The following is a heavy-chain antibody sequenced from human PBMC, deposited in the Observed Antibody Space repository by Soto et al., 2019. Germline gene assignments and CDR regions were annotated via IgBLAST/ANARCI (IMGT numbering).Heavy chain of an antibody. J-gene: IGHJ5*02. CDR2: ISYDGSNK. CDR3: AKDLPPDYSGYDYDWFDP. D-gene: IGHD5-12*01. V-gene: IGHV3-30*18. CDR1: GFTFSSYG. Sequence: PGGSLRLSCAASGFTFSSYGMHWVRQAPGKGLECVAVISYDGSNKYYADSVKGRFTISRDNSKNTLYLQMNSLRAEDTAVYYCAKDLPPDYSGYDYDWFDPWGQGTLVTVSS.